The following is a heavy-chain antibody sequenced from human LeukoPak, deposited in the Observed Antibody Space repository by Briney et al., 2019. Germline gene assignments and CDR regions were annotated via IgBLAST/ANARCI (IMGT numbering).Heavy chain of an antibody. Sequence: PGGSLRLSCAASGFPVRSNYVSWVRQAPGRGVEGVSVLYSAGNTYYPDSVQGRFIISRDNSKNTLYLQMTSLRDEDTAVYYCARARDRWEVRGVFGDWGQGTLVTVSS. D-gene: IGHD1-26*01. CDR1: GFPVRSNY. CDR2: LYSAGNT. V-gene: IGHV3-66*01. J-gene: IGHJ4*02. CDR3: ARARDRWEVRGVFGD.